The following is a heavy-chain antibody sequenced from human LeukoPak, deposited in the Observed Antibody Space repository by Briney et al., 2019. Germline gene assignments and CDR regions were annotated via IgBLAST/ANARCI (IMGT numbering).Heavy chain of an antibody. CDR2: ISYDGSNK. V-gene: IGHV3-30-3*01. D-gene: IGHD1-26*01. J-gene: IGHJ4*02. CDR3: AREVVGATSGTLYY. CDR1: GFTFRSYA. Sequence: GGSLRLSCAVSGFTFRSYAMHWVRQAPGKGLEWVAVISYDGSNKYYADSVKGRFTISRDNSKNTLYLQMNSLRAEDTAVYYCAREVVGATSGTLYYWGQGTLVTVSS.